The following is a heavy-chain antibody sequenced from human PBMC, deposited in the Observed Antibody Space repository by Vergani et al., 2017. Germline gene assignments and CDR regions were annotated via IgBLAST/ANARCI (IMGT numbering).Heavy chain of an antibody. Sequence: QVQLVESGGGVVQPGRSLRLSCAASGFTFNQYGMHWVRQAPGKGLEWVAVTWYDGNNKQYADSVKGRFTISRENSKSTMYLQMNSLRDEDTGVYYCAKDLRLLYIRFDPRPGATLVTVPS. CDR3: AKDLRLLYIRFDP. V-gene: IGHV3-33*06. D-gene: IGHD2/OR15-2a*01. J-gene: IGHJ5*02. CDR1: GFTFNQYG. CDR2: TWYDGNNK.